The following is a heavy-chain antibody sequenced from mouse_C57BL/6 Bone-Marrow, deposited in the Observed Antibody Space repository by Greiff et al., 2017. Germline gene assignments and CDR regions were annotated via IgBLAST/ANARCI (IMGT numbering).Heavy chain of an antibody. Sequence: EVNVVESGGGLVKPGGSLKLSCAASGFTFSSYALSWVRQTPEKRLEWVATISDGGSYTYYPDNVKGGFTISRDKAKNNLYLQMSHLKAEDTAIDYCARGSGYDGNYFDYWGQGTTLTVAS. D-gene: IGHD2-2*01. J-gene: IGHJ2*01. V-gene: IGHV5-4*03. CDR1: GFTFSSYA. CDR2: ISDGGSYT. CDR3: ARGSGYDGNYFDY.